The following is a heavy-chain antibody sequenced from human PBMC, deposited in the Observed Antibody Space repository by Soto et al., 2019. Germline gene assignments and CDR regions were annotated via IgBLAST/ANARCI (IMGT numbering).Heavy chain of an antibody. Sequence: QVQLVESGGGVVQPGKSLRLSCAASGFIFSNYGMHWVRQAPGKGLEWVALISFDGKNRNYADSVKGRFTIYRDNPKNSLYLEMNSLRPEDTAFYYCAKRGGVVGGSEHPFFEYWGQGALGTGSS. CDR1: GFIFSNYG. CDR3: AKRGGVVGGSEHPFFEY. V-gene: IGHV3-30*18. J-gene: IGHJ4*02. D-gene: IGHD2-15*01. CDR2: ISFDGKNR.